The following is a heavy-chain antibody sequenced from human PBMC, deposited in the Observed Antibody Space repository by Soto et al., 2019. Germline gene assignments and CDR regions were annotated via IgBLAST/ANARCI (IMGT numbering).Heavy chain of an antibody. Sequence: QVQLVQSGAEVKKPGSSVKVSCKASGGTFSSYTISWVRQAPGQGLEWMGRIIPILGIANYAQKFQDRVTITADKSTSTAYMELSSLRSEDTAVYYCARGDYYDSSGLGDYWGQGTLVTVSS. CDR1: GGTFSSYT. D-gene: IGHD3-22*01. CDR3: ARGDYYDSSGLGDY. J-gene: IGHJ4*02. V-gene: IGHV1-69*02. CDR2: IIPILGIA.